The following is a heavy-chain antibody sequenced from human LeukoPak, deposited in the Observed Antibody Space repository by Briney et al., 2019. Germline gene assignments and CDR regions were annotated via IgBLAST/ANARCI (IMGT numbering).Heavy chain of an antibody. CDR2: IYYSGST. CDR1: GGSISSYY. Sequence: PSETLSLTFTVSGGSISSYYWSWIRQPPGKGLEWIGYIYYSGSTNYNPSLKNRVTISVDTSKNQFSLKLSSVTAADTAVYYCERGKTIWYFDLWGRGTLVTVSS. V-gene: IGHV4-59*12. CDR3: ERGKTIWYFDL. D-gene: IGHD1-7*01. J-gene: IGHJ2*01.